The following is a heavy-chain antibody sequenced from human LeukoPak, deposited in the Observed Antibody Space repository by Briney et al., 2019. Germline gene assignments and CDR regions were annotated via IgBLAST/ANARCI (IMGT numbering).Heavy chain of an antibody. CDR3: ARGGIAASY. V-gene: IGHV4-34*01. Sequence: SETLSLTCAVYGESFNNYYWTWIRQSPGKGLEWIGEINHSGSTNYKTSLKSRVTISVDPSKNQFSLKLTSVIAADTAVYYCARGGIAASYWGQGTLVTVSS. J-gene: IGHJ4*02. D-gene: IGHD6-13*01. CDR1: GESFNNYY. CDR2: INHSGST.